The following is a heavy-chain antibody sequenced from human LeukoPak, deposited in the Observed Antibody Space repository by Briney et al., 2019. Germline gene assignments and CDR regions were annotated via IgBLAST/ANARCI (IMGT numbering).Heavy chain of an antibody. J-gene: IGHJ4*02. V-gene: IGHV3-53*01. Sequence: GGSLRLSCAATGFTVSSNSMSWVRQAPGKGLEWVSVIYSDGATYYADSVRGRFTISRDNSKNTLFLQMNSLRAEDTALYYCARAPYGSGGNYFDYWGQGTLVTVSS. CDR3: ARAPYGSGGNYFDY. CDR1: GFTVSSNS. CDR2: IYSDGAT. D-gene: IGHD3-10*01.